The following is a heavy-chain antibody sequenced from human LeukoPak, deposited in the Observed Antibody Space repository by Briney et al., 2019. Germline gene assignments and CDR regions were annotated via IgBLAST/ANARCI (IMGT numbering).Heavy chain of an antibody. CDR2: ISGSGGST. D-gene: IGHD5-18*01. CDR3: AKLGGYSYGSFEFDY. J-gene: IGHJ4*02. V-gene: IGHV3-23*01. Sequence: GGSLRLSCAASGFTFSSYAMSWVRQAPGKGLEWGSAISGSGGSTYYADSVKGRFTISRDNSKNTLYLQMNSLRAEDTAVYYCAKLGGYSYGSFEFDYWGQGTLVTVSS. CDR1: GFTFSSYA.